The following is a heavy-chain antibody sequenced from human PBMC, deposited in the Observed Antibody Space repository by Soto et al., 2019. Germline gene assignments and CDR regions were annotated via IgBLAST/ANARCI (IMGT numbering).Heavy chain of an antibody. V-gene: IGHV3-30*03. CDR3: GRDLATIFGGAY. J-gene: IGHJ4*02. CDR2: ISYDGSYQ. Sequence: VQLVESGGGLVQPGGSLRLSCAASGFTFSSYGMHWVRQAPGKGLEWVALISYDGSYQYYTDSVLGRFTISRDNSRNTLYLQMDSLYSGDTAVYYCGRDLATIFGGAYWGQGTLVTVSS. D-gene: IGHD3-3*01. CDR1: GFTFSSYG.